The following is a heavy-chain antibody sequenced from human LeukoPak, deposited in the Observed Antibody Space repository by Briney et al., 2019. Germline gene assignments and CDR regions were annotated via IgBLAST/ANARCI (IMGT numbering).Heavy chain of an antibody. CDR3: ARDWSHRCFDY. J-gene: IGHJ4*02. D-gene: IGHD3-3*01. Sequence: GGSLRLSCAASGFTVSSNYMSWVRQAPGKGLEWVSVIYSGGSAYYADSVKGRFTISRDNSKNTLYLQMNSLRAEDTAVYYCARDWSHRCFDYWGQGTLVTVSS. CDR2: IYSGGSA. CDR1: GFTVSSNY. V-gene: IGHV3-53*01.